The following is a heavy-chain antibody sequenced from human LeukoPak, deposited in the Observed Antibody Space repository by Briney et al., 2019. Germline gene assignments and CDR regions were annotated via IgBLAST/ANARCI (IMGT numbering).Heavy chain of an antibody. CDR3: AKGQYSSGFSYNWFDP. D-gene: IGHD6-19*01. CDR2: ISGSGSST. V-gene: IGHV3-23*01. CDR1: GFTFSSYA. Sequence: GGSLRLSCAASGFTFSSYAMSWVRQAPGKGLEWVSVISGSGSSTYYVDSVKGRFTISRDNSKNTLYLQMNSLRAEDTAVYYCAKGQYSSGFSYNWFDPWGQGTLVTVPS. J-gene: IGHJ5*02.